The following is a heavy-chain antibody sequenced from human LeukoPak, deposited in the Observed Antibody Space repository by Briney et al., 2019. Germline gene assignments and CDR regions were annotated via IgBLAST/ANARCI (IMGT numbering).Heavy chain of an antibody. CDR3: ARGTVTMVDY. D-gene: IGHD3-10*01. V-gene: IGHV3-66*01. J-gene: IGHJ4*02. Sequence: GGSLRLSCAASGFTVSSNYMRWVRQAPGRGLEWVSVIYSGGSTYYADSVKGRFTISRDNSKNTLFLQMNSLGAGDTAVYYCARGTVTMVDYWGQGTLVTVSS. CDR2: IYSGGST. CDR1: GFTVSSNY.